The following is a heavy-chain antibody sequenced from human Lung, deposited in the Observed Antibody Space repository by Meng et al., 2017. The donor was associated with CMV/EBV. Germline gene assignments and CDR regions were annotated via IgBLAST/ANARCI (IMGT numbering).Heavy chain of an antibody. J-gene: IGHJ4*02. D-gene: IGHD6-19*01. CDR1: GGSMSSSNG. CDR2: IYHSGST. Sequence: QGQRPERGPGPVKASGTLSLTCAGSGGSMSSSNGGSWVRQPPGKGLEWIGEIYHSGSTNYNPSLKSRVTISVDKSKNQFSLKLSSVTAADTAVYYCASFPPPGKQWLVTDYWGQGTLVTVSS. V-gene: IGHV4-4*02. CDR3: ASFPPPGKQWLVTDY.